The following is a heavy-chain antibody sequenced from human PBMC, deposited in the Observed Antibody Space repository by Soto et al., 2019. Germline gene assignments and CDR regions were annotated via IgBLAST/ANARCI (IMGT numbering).Heavy chain of an antibody. CDR1: GFTGSGNY. Sequence: GGSLRLSCAAAGFTGSGNYMSWVRQAPGKGLEWVSVIYSGGSTYYADSVKGRFTISRDNSKNTLYLQMNSLRAEDTAVYYCGRDYSDFWSRSTPSGMAVWGQGTTVPVSS. CDR2: IYSGGST. J-gene: IGHJ6*02. V-gene: IGHV3-53*01. D-gene: IGHD3-3*01. CDR3: GRDYSDFWSRSTPSGMAV.